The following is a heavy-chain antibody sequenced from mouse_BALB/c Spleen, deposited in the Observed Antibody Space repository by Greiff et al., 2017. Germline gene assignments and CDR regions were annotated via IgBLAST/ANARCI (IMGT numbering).Heavy chain of an antibody. CDR1: GYTFTSYY. Sequence: QVQLKQPGAELVKPGASVKLSCKASGYTFTSYYMYWVKQRPGQGLEWIGGINPSNGGTNFNEKFKSKATLTVDKSSSTAYMQLSSLTSEDSAVYYCTYYRYDAMDYWGQGTSVTVSS. CDR3: TYYRYDAMDY. D-gene: IGHD2-14*01. J-gene: IGHJ4*01. CDR2: INPSNGGT. V-gene: IGHV1S81*02.